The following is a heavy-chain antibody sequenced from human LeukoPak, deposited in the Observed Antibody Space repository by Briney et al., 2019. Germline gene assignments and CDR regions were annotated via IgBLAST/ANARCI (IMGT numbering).Heavy chain of an antibody. J-gene: IGHJ2*01. CDR1: GFTFSSYW. D-gene: IGHD6-13*01. CDR3: ARAGYSSSWYSRYFDL. CDR2: IKQDGSEK. Sequence: GGSLRLSCAASGFTFSSYWMSWVRQAPGKGLEWVANIKQDGSEKYYVDSVKGRFTISRDNAKNSLYLQMNSLRAGDTAVYYCARAGYSSSWYSRYFDLWGRGTLVTVSS. V-gene: IGHV3-7*01.